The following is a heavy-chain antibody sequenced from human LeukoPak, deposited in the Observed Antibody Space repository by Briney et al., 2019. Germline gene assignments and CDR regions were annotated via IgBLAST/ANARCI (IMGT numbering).Heavy chain of an antibody. CDR2: IYFSGST. CDR1: GVSISSYY. D-gene: IGHD1-26*01. CDR3: ARFRLRGGSLDFDY. Sequence: PSETLSLTCTVSGVSISSYYWSWIRQPPGKGLEWIGYIYFSGSTTYNPSLKSRVTISVDTSKNQFSLKLSSVTAADTAVYFCARFRLRGGSLDFDYWGQGTLVTVSS. V-gene: IGHV4-59*01. J-gene: IGHJ4*02.